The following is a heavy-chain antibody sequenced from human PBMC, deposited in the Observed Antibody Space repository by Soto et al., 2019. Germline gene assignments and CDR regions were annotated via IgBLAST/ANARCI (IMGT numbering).Heavy chain of an antibody. CDR1: GGSISSGGYS. V-gene: IGHV4-30-2*01. CDR3: AAGSGLPRYY. D-gene: IGHD3-10*01. Sequence: QLQLQESGSGLVKPSQTLSLTCAVSGGSISSGGYSWSWIRQPPGKGLEGIGYIYHSGSTYYNPSPKRRVTISVDRSTNQLCLRLSSVIAADTAVYYCAAGSGLPRYYWGQGTLVTVSS. J-gene: IGHJ4*02. CDR2: IYHSGST.